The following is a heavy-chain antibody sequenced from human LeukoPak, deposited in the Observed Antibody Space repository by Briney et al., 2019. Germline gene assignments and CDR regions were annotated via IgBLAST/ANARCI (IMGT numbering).Heavy chain of an antibody. J-gene: IGHJ4*02. CDR3: VRGGGITKYPVDY. D-gene: IGHD1-14*01. CDR2: INHSGST. CDR1: GGSFSGYY. V-gene: IGHV4-34*01. Sequence: SETLSLTCAVYGGSFSGYYWSWIRQPPGKGLEWIGEINHSGSTNYSPSLKSRLTISVDTSKNQFSLKLSSVTAADTALYYCVRGGGITKYPVDYWSQGILVTVSS.